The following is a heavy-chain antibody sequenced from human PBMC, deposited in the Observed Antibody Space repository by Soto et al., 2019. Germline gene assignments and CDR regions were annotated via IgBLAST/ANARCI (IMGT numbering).Heavy chain of an antibody. CDR2: IYHSGST. CDR3: ARSPTDENWSDP. CDR1: GGSISSGGYS. J-gene: IGHJ5*02. D-gene: IGHD4-4*01. V-gene: IGHV4-30-2*01. Sequence: SETLSLTCAVSGGSISSGGYSWSWIRQPPGKGLEWIGYIYHSGSTYYNPSLKSRVTISVDRSKNQFSLKLSSVTAADTAVYYCARSPTDENWSDPWGQGTLVTVSS.